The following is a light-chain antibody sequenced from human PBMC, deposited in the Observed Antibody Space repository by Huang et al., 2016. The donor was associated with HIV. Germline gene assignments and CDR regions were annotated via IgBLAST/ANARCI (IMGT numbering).Light chain of an antibody. CDR3: QQYDNWPPGLT. CDR1: QNVRSN. Sequence: EIVMTQSPATLSGSPGGGATLACRASQNVRSNLAWYQQTPGQAPRLLIYDTSTRASGVPARFSGSGSGTEFTLTISGLQSEDFAVYYCQQYDNWPPGLTFGGGTKVEI. J-gene: IGKJ4*01. CDR2: DTS. V-gene: IGKV3D-15*01.